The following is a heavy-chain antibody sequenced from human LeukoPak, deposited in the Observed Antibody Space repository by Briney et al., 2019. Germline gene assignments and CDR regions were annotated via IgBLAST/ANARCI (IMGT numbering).Heavy chain of an antibody. D-gene: IGHD3-22*01. CDR1: GFTFSIFW. CDR3: ATSYDSSGNN. CDR2: IKQDGGAK. Sequence: PGGSLRLSCAASGFTFSIFWMSWVRQAPGKGLEWVANIKQDGGAKYYVDSVKGRFTISRDNARNSLYLEMNNLRAEDTAIYYCATSYDSSGNNWGQGTLVTVSS. V-gene: IGHV3-7*01. J-gene: IGHJ4*02.